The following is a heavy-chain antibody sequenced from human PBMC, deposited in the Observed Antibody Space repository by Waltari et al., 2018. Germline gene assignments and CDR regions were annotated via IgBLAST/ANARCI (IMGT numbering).Heavy chain of an antibody. V-gene: IGHV4-4*07. CDR2: VFSSGST. Sequence: QVHLQESGPGRLKPSETLSLTCTVSCGFVNNLHLSWIRRPAGKGLEWIGRVFSSGSTNYNASLKSRVTMSVDTSKNQISLKLTSVTAADTGIYYCARGRGLQGFNFYYDMDVWGKGSAVTVSS. CDR1: CGFVNNLH. J-gene: IGHJ6*03. CDR3: ARGRGLQGFNFYYDMDV. D-gene: IGHD4-4*01.